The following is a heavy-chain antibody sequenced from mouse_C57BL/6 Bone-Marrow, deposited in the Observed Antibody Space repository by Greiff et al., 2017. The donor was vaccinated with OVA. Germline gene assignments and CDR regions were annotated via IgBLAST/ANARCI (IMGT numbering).Heavy chain of an antibody. Sequence: EVQLQQSGPELVKPGASVKISCKASGYTFTDYYMNWVKQSHGKSLEWIGDINPNNGGTSYNQKFKGKATLTVDKSSSTAYMELRSLTSEDSAVYYCARLGYYYGSSGYFDYWGQGTTLTVSS. J-gene: IGHJ2*01. CDR3: ARLGYYYGSSGYFDY. CDR1: GYTFTDYY. CDR2: INPNNGGT. V-gene: IGHV1-26*01. D-gene: IGHD1-1*01.